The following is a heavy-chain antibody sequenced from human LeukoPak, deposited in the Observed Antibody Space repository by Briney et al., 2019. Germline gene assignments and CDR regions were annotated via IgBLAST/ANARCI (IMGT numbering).Heavy chain of an antibody. CDR1: GFTVSNHY. J-gene: IGHJ3*02. CDR2: IYSGGNT. Sequence: GGSLRLSCAASGFTVSNHYMNWVRQAPGKGLGWVSVIYSGGNTYYADSVKGRFTISRDNSKNTLYLQMNSLRAEDTAVYYCAKDSPFAAADAFDIWGQGTMVTVSS. CDR3: AKDSPFAAADAFDI. D-gene: IGHD6-13*01. V-gene: IGHV3-53*05.